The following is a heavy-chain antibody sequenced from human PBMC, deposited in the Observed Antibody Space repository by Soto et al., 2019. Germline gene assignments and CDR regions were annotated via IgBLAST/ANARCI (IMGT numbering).Heavy chain of an antibody. D-gene: IGHD5-12*01. CDR3: ARGNHRWLQLWYFDL. J-gene: IGHJ2*01. CDR1: GGTFSSYP. CDR2: SIPIFGTA. Sequence: QVQLVQSGAEVKKPGSSVTVSCKASGGTFSSYPISWVRQAPGQGLEWMGGSIPIFGTANYAQKFQGRVTITADESTSTAYMELSSLRSEDTAVYYCARGNHRWLQLWYFDLWGRGTLVTVSS. V-gene: IGHV1-69*12.